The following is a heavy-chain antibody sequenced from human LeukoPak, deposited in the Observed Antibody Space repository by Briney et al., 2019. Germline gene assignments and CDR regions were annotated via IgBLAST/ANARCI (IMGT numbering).Heavy chain of an antibody. Sequence: GASVKVSCKASGYTFTGYYMHWVRQAPGQGREWMGWINPNSGGTNYAQKFRGRVTMTRDASISTAYMALSRLRSDDTAVYYCVTLLSNAAFDYWGQGTLVTVSS. CDR2: INPNSGGT. D-gene: IGHD6-25*01. CDR3: VTLLSNAAFDY. CDR1: GYTFTGYY. J-gene: IGHJ4*02. V-gene: IGHV1-2*02.